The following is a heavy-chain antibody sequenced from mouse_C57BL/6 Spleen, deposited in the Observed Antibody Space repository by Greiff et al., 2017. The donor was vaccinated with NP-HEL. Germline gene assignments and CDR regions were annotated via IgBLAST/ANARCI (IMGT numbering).Heavy chain of an antibody. CDR1: GFTFSSYA. CDR2: ISSGGDYI. D-gene: IGHD2-3*01. CDR3: TREGDGYSYYYAMDY. Sequence: EVKLVESGEGLVKPGGSLKLSCAASGFTFSSYAMSWVRQTPEKRLEWVAYISSGGDYIYYADTVKGRFTISRDNARNTLYLQMSSLKSEDTAMYYCTREGDGYSYYYAMDYWGQGTSVTVSS. J-gene: IGHJ4*01. V-gene: IGHV5-9-1*02.